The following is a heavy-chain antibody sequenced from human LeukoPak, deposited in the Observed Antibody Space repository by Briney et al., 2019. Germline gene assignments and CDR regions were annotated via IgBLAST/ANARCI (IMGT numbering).Heavy chain of an antibody. CDR1: GFTFSNYS. V-gene: IGHV3-21*01. J-gene: IGHJ4*02. CDR2: ISSSSSYI. CDR3: ARVANPYYDFHY. D-gene: IGHD3-3*01. Sequence: GGSLRPSCAASGFTFSNYSMNWVRQAPGKGLEWVSSISSSSSYIYYADSVKGRFTISRDDAKNSVYLQMNSLRAEDTAVYYCARVANPYYDFHYWGQGTLVTVSS.